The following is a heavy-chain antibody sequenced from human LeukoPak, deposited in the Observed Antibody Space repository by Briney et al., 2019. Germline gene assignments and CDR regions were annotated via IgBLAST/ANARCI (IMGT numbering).Heavy chain of an antibody. CDR2: IWYDGSNK. CDR3: ARDNTAMIPYYFDY. Sequence: PGGSLRLSCAASGFTFSSYGMHWVRQAPGKGLEWVAVIWYDGSNKYYADSVKGRFTISRDSSKNTLYLQMNSLRAEDTAVYYCARDNTAMIPYYFDYWGQGTLVTVSS. J-gene: IGHJ4*02. CDR1: GFTFSSYG. D-gene: IGHD5-18*01. V-gene: IGHV3-33*01.